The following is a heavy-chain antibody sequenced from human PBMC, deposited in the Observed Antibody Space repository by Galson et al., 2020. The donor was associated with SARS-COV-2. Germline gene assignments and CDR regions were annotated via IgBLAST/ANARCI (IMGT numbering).Heavy chain of an antibody. J-gene: IGHJ5*02. CDR3: ARAASGSYYNAFDP. CDR2: TSYDGTSH. CDR1: GFMFTIYS. V-gene: IGHV3-30*03. Sequence: GGSLRLSCAASGFMFTIYSLHWVRQAPGKGLEWVSVTSYDGTSHYYSDSVKGRFTISRDNSNNMLYLQMNSLRPEDTAVYYCARAASGSYYNAFDPWGQGTLVTVSS. D-gene: IGHD1-26*01.